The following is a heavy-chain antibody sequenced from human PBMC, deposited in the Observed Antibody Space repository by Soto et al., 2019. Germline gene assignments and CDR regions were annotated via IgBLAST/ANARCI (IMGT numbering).Heavy chain of an antibody. CDR2: IYSQGAT. CDR3: ARDGSAASP. D-gene: IGHD2-15*01. J-gene: IGHJ5*02. CDR1: GFNVGNNF. Sequence: EVRLVESGGGLIQPGGSLRLSCAASGFNVGNNFMIWVRQAPGKGLEWVALIYSQGATYYADSVKGRFTISRDNSKNTLFLQLNSLRAEDTAVYYCARDGSAASPWGQGTLVTVSS. V-gene: IGHV3-53*01.